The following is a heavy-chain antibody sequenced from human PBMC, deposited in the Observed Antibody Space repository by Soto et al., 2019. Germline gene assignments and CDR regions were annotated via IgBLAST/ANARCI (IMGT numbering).Heavy chain of an antibody. V-gene: IGHV3-33*01. D-gene: IGHD3-3*01. J-gene: IGHJ6*02. Sequence: QVQLVESGGGVVQPERSLRLSCAASGFTFSSYGMHWVRQAPGKGLEWVAVIWYDGSNKYYADSVKGRFTISRDNSKNTLYLQINSLGAVDTAVYYCARAGVVRTYYYYGMDVWGQGTTVTVSS. CDR3: ARAGVVRTYYYYGMDV. CDR2: IWYDGSNK. CDR1: GFTFSSYG.